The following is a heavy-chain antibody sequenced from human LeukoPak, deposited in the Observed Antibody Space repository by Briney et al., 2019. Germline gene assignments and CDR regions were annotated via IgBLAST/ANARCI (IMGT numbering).Heavy chain of an antibody. D-gene: IGHD6-19*01. J-gene: IGHJ4*02. CDR3: ARDMVGYSNGPALFDY. CDR2: ISSSSNTI. Sequence: QPGGSLRLSCAASGFTFITHTMNWVRQAPGKGLEWVSYISSSSNTIYYADSVKGRFTISRDNAKNSLCLQMNSLRAEDTAVYYCARDMVGYSNGPALFDYWGQGTLVTVSS. CDR1: GFTFITHT. V-gene: IGHV3-48*01.